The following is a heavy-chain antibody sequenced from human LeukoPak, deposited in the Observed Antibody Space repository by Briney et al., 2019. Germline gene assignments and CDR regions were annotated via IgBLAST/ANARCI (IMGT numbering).Heavy chain of an antibody. CDR2: IYYSGST. J-gene: IGHJ4*02. V-gene: IGHV4-31*03. CDR3: ARDKGYYDSRGYFGY. D-gene: IGHD3-22*01. Sequence: SETLSLTCTVSGGSISSGGYYWSWIRQHPGKGLEWIGYIYYSGSTYYNPSLKSRVTISVDTSKNQFSLKLSSVTAADTAVYYCARDKGYYDSRGYFGYWGQGTLVTVSS. CDR1: GGSISSGGYY.